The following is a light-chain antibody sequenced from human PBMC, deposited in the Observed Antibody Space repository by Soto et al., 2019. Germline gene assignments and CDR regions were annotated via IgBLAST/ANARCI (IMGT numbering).Light chain of an antibody. V-gene: IGKV4-1*01. Sequence: DIVMTQSPHSLAVSLGERATINCKSSQSILYSSNNKNYLAWYQQKPGQPPKLLIYWASTRESGVPDRFSGSGSGTDVTLTISSLQAEDVALYYCQQYYSTPLTFGGGTKVEIK. J-gene: IGKJ4*01. CDR2: WAS. CDR1: QSILYSSNNKNY. CDR3: QQYYSTPLT.